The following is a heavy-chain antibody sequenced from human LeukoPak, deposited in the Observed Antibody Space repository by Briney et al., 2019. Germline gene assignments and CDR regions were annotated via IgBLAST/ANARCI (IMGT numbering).Heavy chain of an antibody. J-gene: IGHJ5*02. Sequence: PGGSLRLSCAASGFTFSDYYMSWIRQAPGKGLEWVSYISSSGSTIYYADSVKGRFTISRDNAKNSLYLQMNSLRAEDTAVYYCARSPTVDTAMVNWFDPWGQGTLVTVSS. V-gene: IGHV3-11*01. CDR1: GFTFSDYY. D-gene: IGHD5-18*01. CDR3: ARSPTVDTAMVNWFDP. CDR2: ISSSGSTI.